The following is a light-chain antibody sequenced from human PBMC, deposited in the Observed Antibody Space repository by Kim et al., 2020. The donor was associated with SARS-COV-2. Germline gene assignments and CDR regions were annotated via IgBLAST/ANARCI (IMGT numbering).Light chain of an antibody. CDR1: KLGHKY. CDR3: QAWDSITAV. Sequence: SYELTQPPSVSVSPGQTASITCSGDKLGHKYVSWYHQKAGQSPVLVIYQDTYRPSDIPERFSGSKSGNTATLTISGTLTMDEGEYYCQAWDSITAVIGGGTQLTVL. CDR2: QDT. J-gene: IGLJ2*01. V-gene: IGLV3-1*01.